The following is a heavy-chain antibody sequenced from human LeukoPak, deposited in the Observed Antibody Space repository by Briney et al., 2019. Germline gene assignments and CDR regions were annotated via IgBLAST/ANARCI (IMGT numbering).Heavy chain of an antibody. CDR1: GFTFSSYA. CDR3: EGNYDYVWGSYRSTHYYFDY. J-gene: IGHJ4*02. Sequence: GGSLRLSCAASGFTFSSYAMSWVCQAPGKGLEWVSAISGSGGSTYYADSVKGRFTISRDNSKNTLYLQMNSLRAEDTAVYYCEGNYDYVWGSYRSTHYYFDYWGQGTLVTVSS. V-gene: IGHV3-23*01. D-gene: IGHD3-16*02. CDR2: ISGSGGST.